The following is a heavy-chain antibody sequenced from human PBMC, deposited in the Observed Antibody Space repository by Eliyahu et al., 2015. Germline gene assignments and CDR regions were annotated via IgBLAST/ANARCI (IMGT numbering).Heavy chain of an antibody. J-gene: IGHJ6*02. CDR2: IRSKAYGGTI. V-gene: IGHV3-49*04. CDR3: NRNPGTKIGGLYAMDV. CDR1: GFTFGDYT. Sequence: EVQLVESGGGLIQPGRSLRLSCRTSGFTFGDYTMGWVRQAPGKGLEWVGFIRSKAYGGTIEYAASVKGRFTISRDDSRNIAYLQMNSLKTEDTAVYYCNRNPGTKIGGLYAMDVWGQGTTVTVSS. D-gene: IGHD3-10*01.